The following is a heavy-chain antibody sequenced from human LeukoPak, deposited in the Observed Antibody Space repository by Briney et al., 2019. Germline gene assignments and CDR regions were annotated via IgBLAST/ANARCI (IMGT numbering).Heavy chain of an antibody. D-gene: IGHD6-19*01. CDR1: GFTFSDYY. J-gene: IGHJ4*02. Sequence: GGSLRLSCAASGFTFSDYYMSWIRQAPGKGLEWISYISSSSSYTNYADSVKGRFTISRDNAKNSLYLQMNSLRAEDTAVYYCARESIAVAGAPFDYWGQGTLVTVSS. CDR3: ARESIAVAGAPFDY. CDR2: ISSSSSYT. V-gene: IGHV3-11*06.